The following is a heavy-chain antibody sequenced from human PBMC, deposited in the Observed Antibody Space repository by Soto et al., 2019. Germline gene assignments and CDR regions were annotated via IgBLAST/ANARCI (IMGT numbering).Heavy chain of an antibody. CDR1: GFPFSSYA. CDR3: ARDPHHCSGGSCYLLYGTHV. V-gene: IGHV3-30-3*01. D-gene: IGHD2-15*01. CDR2: ISYDGSNK. Sequence: PGGSLRPSCAASGFPFSSYAMHWVRQAPGKGLEWVAVISYDGSNKYYADSVKGRFTISRDNSKNTLYLQMNSLRAEDTAVYYCARDPHHCSGGSCYLLYGTHVWGQGT. J-gene: IGHJ6*02.